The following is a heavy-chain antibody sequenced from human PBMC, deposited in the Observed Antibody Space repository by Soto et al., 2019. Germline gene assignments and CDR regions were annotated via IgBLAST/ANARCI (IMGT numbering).Heavy chain of an antibody. CDR3: ARDWEAIAAAGWFDP. CDR2: INPSGGST. V-gene: IGHV1-46*01. D-gene: IGHD6-13*01. CDR1: GYTFTSYY. J-gene: IGHJ5*02. Sequence: ASVKVSCKASGYTFTSYYMHWVRQAPGQGLEWMGIINPSGGSTSYAQKSQGRVTMTRDTSTSTVYMELSSLRSEDTAVYYCARDWEAIAAAGWFDPWGQGTLVTVSS.